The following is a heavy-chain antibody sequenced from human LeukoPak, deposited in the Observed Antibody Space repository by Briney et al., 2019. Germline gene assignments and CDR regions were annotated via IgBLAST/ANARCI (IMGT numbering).Heavy chain of an antibody. J-gene: IGHJ4*02. CDR1: GFTFNNYA. CDR3: AKDQTWDRSPNHFNY. Sequence: GGSLRLSCAASGFTFNNYAMSWVRQAPGKGLEWISGISGNGDNTYYVDSVKGQFTVSRDNSKNTVSLQMNSLRAEDTALYYCAKDQTWDRSPNHFNYWGQGTRVTVSS. V-gene: IGHV3-23*01. D-gene: IGHD1-26*01. CDR2: ISGNGDNT.